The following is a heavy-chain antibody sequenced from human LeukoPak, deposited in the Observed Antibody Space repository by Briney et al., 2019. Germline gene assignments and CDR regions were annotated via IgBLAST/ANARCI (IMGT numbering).Heavy chain of an antibody. J-gene: IGHJ5*02. Sequence: ASVKVSCKASGGTFSSYAISWVRQAPGQGREWMGGIIPIFGTANYAQKFQGRVTITADESTSTAYMELSSLRSEDTAVYYCARTIVVVPAAIYSWFDPWGQGTLVTVSS. D-gene: IGHD2-2*01. CDR1: GGTFSSYA. CDR3: ARTIVVVPAAIYSWFDP. CDR2: IIPIFGTA. V-gene: IGHV1-69*13.